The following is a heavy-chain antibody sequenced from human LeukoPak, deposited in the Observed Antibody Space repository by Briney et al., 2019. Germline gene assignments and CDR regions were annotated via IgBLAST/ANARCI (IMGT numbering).Heavy chain of an antibody. CDR3: ARGPPIRGYRYGYDTGYYYSYSMDV. D-gene: IGHD5-18*01. V-gene: IGHV1-8*01. J-gene: IGHJ6*03. Sequence: ASVTVSCKVSGYTFTSYDINWVRQATGQGLEWMGWMNPISGNTGHAQKFQGRVTMTRDTSISTACMELSSLRSEDTAVYYCARGPPIRGYRYGYDTGYYYSYSMDVWGKGTTVTISS. CDR2: MNPISGNT. CDR1: GYTFTSYD.